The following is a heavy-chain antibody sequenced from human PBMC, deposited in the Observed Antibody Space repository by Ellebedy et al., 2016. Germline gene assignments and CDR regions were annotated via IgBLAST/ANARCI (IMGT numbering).Heavy chain of an antibody. V-gene: IGHV3-66*01. D-gene: IGHD4-11*01. CDR3: ARDFSNHDAFDI. Sequence: GESLKISCAASGFTVSSNYMSWVRQAPGKGLEWVSVIYSGGSTYYADSVKGRIAISRDNSKNTLYLQMNSLRAEDTAVYYCARDFSNHDAFDIWGQGTMVTVSS. J-gene: IGHJ3*02. CDR1: GFTVSSNY. CDR2: IYSGGST.